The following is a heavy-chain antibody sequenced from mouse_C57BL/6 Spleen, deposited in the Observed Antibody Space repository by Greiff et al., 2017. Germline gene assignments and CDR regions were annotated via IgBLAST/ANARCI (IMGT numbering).Heavy chain of an antibody. CDR2: INPSNGGT. D-gene: IGHD1-2*01. CDR1: GYTSTSYW. J-gene: IGHJ2*01. Sequence: VQLQQPGTELVKPGASVKLSCKASGYTSTSYWMHWVQQRPGQGLEWIGNINPSNGGTNYNEKFKSKATLTVDKSSSTAYMQLSSLTSEDSAVYYCARVSTAYYFDYWGQGTTLTVSS. V-gene: IGHV1-53*01. CDR3: ARVSTAYYFDY.